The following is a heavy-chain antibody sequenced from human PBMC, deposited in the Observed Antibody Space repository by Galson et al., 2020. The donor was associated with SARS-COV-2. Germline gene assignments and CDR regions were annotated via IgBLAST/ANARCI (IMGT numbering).Heavy chain of an antibody. CDR1: GYTFSNYW. J-gene: IGHJ4*02. V-gene: IGHV5-51*01. CDR3: ATTYCSSASCYVGYYFDF. CDR2: VYPGDSDT. Sequence: GESLKISCKGSGYTFSNYWIAWVRKMPGKGLEWMGIVYPGDSDTRYSPSFQGQVTISADTSISTAYLQWSSLKASDTATYFCATTYCSSASCYVGYYFDFWGQGTLVTVSS. D-gene: IGHD2-2*01.